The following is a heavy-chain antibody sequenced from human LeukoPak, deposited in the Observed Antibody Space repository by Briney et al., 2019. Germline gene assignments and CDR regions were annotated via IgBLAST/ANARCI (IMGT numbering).Heavy chain of an antibody. CDR2: IIPILGTA. CDR1: GGTFSSYA. D-gene: IGHD2-2*01. Sequence: GASVKVSCKASGGTFSSYAISWVRQAPGQGLEWMGGIIPILGTANYAQKFQGRVTITTDESTSTAYMELSSLRSEDTAVYYCARVVREKYCSSTSCYGNWFDPWGQGTLVTVSS. V-gene: IGHV1-69*05. CDR3: ARVVREKYCSSTSCYGNWFDP. J-gene: IGHJ5*02.